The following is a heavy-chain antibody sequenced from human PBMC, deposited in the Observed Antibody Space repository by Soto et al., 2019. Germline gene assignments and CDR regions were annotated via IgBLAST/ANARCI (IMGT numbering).Heavy chain of an antibody. D-gene: IGHD3-10*01. CDR3: ARPLLNYGSIGY. CDR2: IYPGDSDT. J-gene: IGHJ4*02. V-gene: IGHV5-51*01. Sequence: ASVKVSCKGSGYSFTSYWIAWVRQMPGKGLEWMGIIYPGDSDTRYSPSFQGQVTISADKSISTAYLQWSSLKASDTAMYYCARPLLNYGSIGYWGQGTLVTVSS. CDR1: GYSFTSYW.